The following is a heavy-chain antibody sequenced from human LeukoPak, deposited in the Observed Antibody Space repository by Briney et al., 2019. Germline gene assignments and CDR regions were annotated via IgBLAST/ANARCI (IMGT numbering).Heavy chain of an antibody. V-gene: IGHV3-66*01. CDR2: IYGGGST. CDR3: AKGPSRYYYDSSGSNFDY. Sequence: GGSLRLSCAASGFTVSSNYMSWVRQAPGKGLEWVSVIYGGGSTYYADSVKGRFTISRDNSKNTLYLQMNSLRAEDTAVYYCAKGPSRYYYDSSGSNFDYWGQGTLVTVSS. J-gene: IGHJ4*02. D-gene: IGHD3-22*01. CDR1: GFTVSSNY.